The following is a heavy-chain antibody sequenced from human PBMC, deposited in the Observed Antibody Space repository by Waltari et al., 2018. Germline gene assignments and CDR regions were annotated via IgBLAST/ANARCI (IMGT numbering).Heavy chain of an antibody. V-gene: IGHV4-4*02. CDR1: GDSLTFTHW. J-gene: IGHJ5*02. CDR2: VHGSGKT. CDR3: ARDRGRGLYLDT. D-gene: IGHD2-15*01. Sequence: QLQLQESGPGLVKPSGTLTLNCAVSGDSLTFTHWWSWVRKSPQKGLEWIGQVHGSGKTNYNPSFASRGSIALDTSKNHFSLKVTSATAADTAVYFCARDRGRGLYLDTWGPGTLVTVSP.